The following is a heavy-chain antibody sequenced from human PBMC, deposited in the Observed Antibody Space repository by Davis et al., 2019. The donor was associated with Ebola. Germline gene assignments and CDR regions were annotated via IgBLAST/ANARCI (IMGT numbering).Heavy chain of an antibody. D-gene: IGHD3-3*01. CDR2: IYHSGST. CDR3: ASLTSRYGYDFWSGYPAPYFDY. Sequence: QAPGKGLEWLGSIYHSGSTYYNPALKSPVTIPVDTSKNQFSLKLSSVTAADTAVYYCASLTSRYGYDFWSGYPAPYFDYWGQGTLVTVSS. V-gene: IGHV4-38-2*01. J-gene: IGHJ4*02.